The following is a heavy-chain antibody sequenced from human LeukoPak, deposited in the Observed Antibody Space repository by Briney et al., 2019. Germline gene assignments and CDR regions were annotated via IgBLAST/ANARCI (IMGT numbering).Heavy chain of an antibody. Sequence: GGSLRLSCAASGFTFSNYAMSWVRQVPGKGLEWVAAITGGGGSTFHADSVKGRFTISRDISKNTLYLQMNSLRAKDTAVYYCASCINYYYGMDVWGQGTTVTVSS. J-gene: IGHJ6*02. CDR2: ITGGGGST. V-gene: IGHV3-23*01. CDR3: ASCINYYYGMDV. CDR1: GFTFSNYA. D-gene: IGHD1-14*01.